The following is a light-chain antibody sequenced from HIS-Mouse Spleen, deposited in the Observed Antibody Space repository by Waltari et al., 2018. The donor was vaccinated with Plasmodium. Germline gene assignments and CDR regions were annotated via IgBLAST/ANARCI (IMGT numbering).Light chain of an antibody. J-gene: IGLJ3*02. V-gene: IGLV3-19*01. Sequence: SSELTQVPAVSVALGQTVRITCQGDSLRRTYASWYQQKPGQAPVIVIYGKNNRPSGIPDRFSGSSSGNTASLIITGAQAEDEADYYCNSRDSSGNHQVFGGGTKLTVL. CDR2: GKN. CDR1: SLRRTY. CDR3: NSRDSSGNHQV.